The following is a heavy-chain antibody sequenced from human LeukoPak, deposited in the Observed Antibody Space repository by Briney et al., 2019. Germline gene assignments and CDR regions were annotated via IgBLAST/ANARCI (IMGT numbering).Heavy chain of an antibody. CDR2: INWNGGST. D-gene: IGHD3-10*01. CDR3: AREGRVRGVMRYYYYMDV. Sequence: PGRSLRLSCAAAGFTFSGSAMHSVRHAPGKGLEWVSGINWNGGSTGYADSVKGRFTISRDNAKNSLYLQMNSLRAEDTALYYCAREGRVRGVMRYYYYMDVWGKGTTVTVSS. V-gene: IGHV3-20*04. J-gene: IGHJ6*03. CDR1: GFTFSGSA.